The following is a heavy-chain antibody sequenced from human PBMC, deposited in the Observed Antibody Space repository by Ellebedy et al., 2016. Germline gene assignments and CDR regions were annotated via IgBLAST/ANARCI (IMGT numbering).Heavy chain of an antibody. CDR2: ISSAGSP. J-gene: IGHJ4*02. CDR1: GFTFSGFA. CDR3: AKCRHSTGCLLDS. V-gene: IGHV3-23*01. Sequence: GESLKISCAASGFTFSGFAMSWVRQAPGKGLEWVSTISSAGSPNYADSVRGRFTISRDSSKDTLYLEMDSLRADDTAIYYLAKCRHSTGCLLDSWGQGTLVTVSS. D-gene: IGHD6-19*01.